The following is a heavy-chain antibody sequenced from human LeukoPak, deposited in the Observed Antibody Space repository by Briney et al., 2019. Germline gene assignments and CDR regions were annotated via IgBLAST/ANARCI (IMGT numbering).Heavy chain of an antibody. CDR1: GGSMRSYY. CDR2: IYYSGST. J-gene: IGHJ3*02. CDR3: ARSVSWGLLVRDDAFDI. Sequence: SETLSLTCTVSGGSMRSYYWSWIRQPAGKGLEWTGYIYYSGSTNYNPSLKSRVTTSVDTSKKQFSLKLRSVTAADTAVYYCARSVSWGLLVRDDAFDIWGQGTMVTVSS. V-gene: IGHV4-59*08. D-gene: IGHD2-21*01.